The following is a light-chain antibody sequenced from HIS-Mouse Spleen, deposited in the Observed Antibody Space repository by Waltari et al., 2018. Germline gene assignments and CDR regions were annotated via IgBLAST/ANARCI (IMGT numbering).Light chain of an antibody. CDR3: QQYGSSFT. J-gene: IGKJ3*01. V-gene: IGKV3-20*01. CDR1: QSVSSSY. CDR2: GAS. Sequence: EIVSTQSPGTLSLSPGERATLSCRASQSVSSSYLAWYQQKPGQAPGLLIYGASSRATGIPDRFSGSGSGTDFTLTISRLEPEDFAVYYCQQYGSSFTFGPGTKVDIK.